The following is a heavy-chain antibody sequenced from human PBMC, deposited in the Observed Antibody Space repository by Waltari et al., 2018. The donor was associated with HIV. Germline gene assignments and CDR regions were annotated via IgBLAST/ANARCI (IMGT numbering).Heavy chain of an antibody. CDR3: AKGTGSSSLTGFDP. CDR1: GLTFSRYA. CDR2: ISGSDHYT. J-gene: IGHJ5*02. Sequence: EVQLLESGGGLVQPGVYLSLFCAASGLTFSRYAMPLFPQAPGKGLEWVTGISGSDHYTYYADSVKGRFTIARDNSKNTLYLQMNSLRADDTAVYYCAKGTGSSSLTGFDPWGQGTLVTVSS. V-gene: IGHV3-23*01. D-gene: IGHD6-13*01.